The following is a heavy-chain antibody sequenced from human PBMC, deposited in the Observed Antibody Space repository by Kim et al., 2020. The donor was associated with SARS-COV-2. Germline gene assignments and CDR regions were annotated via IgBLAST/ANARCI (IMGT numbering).Heavy chain of an antibody. D-gene: IGHD2-2*01. CDR1: GFTFSSFG. Sequence: GGSLRLSCVGSGFTFSSFGMHWVRRAPGKGLEWVAFVSYDGGREYYADSVKGRFASSRDNSKNTLYLQMNSLRAEDSAVYYCAKDWIPATVLPRLGTWGQGTLVTVSS. V-gene: IGHV3-30*18. CDR2: VSYDGGRE. J-gene: IGHJ5*02. CDR3: AKDWIPATVLPRLGT.